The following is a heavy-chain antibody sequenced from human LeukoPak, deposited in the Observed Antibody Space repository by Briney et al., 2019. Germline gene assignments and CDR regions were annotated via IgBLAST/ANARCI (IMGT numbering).Heavy chain of an antibody. D-gene: IGHD3-10*01. CDR2: LYPDGRT. J-gene: IGHJ4*02. V-gene: IGHV3-53*01. CDR3: AKAKGWYGEGYFDY. Sequence: GGSLRLSCAASGFTVSTNYMNWVRQAPGKGLEWVSVLYPDGRTYYADSVKGRFTISRDVSKNTLFLQMTSLRAEDTAVYYCAKAKGWYGEGYFDYWGQGTLVTVSS. CDR1: GFTVSTNY.